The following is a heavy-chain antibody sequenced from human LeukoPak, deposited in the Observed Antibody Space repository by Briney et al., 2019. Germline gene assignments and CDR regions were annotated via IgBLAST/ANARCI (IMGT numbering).Heavy chain of an antibody. CDR2: IIPILGIA. CDR1: GGTFSSYA. J-gene: IGHJ5*02. D-gene: IGHD3-9*01. Sequence: GASVKVSCRASGGTFSSYAISWVRQAPGQGLEWMGRIIPILGIANYAQKFQGRVTITADKSTSTAYMELSSLRSEDTAVYYCARDLRYFDWLSPNWFDPWGQGTLVTVSS. V-gene: IGHV1-69*04. CDR3: ARDLRYFDWLSPNWFDP.